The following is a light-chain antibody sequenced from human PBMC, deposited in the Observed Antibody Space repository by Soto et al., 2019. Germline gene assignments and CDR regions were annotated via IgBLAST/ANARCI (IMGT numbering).Light chain of an antibody. J-gene: IGKJ4*01. CDR2: KAS. Sequence: DIQMTQSPSTLSASVGDRAIITCRASQSISTWVAWYQQKPGKAPKLLISKASSLESGVPARFSGSGSGTEFTLTISSLQPDDFATYYCQQYDRFLSFGGGTKVEIK. CDR1: QSISTW. V-gene: IGKV1-5*03. CDR3: QQYDRFLS.